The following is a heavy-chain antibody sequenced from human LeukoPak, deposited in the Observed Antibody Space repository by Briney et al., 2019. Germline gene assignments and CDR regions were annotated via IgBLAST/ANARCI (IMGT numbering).Heavy chain of an antibody. J-gene: IGHJ5*02. CDR2: IYYSGST. D-gene: IGHD6-13*01. CDR3: ARIYSSSWFLNWFDP. V-gene: IGHV4-39*07. CDR1: GGSISSSSYY. Sequence: SETLSLTCTVSGGSISSSSYYWGWIRQPPGKGLEWIGSIYYSGSTYYNPSLKSRVTISVDTSKNQFSLKLNSVTAADTAVYYCARIYSSSWFLNWFDPWGQGTLVTVSS.